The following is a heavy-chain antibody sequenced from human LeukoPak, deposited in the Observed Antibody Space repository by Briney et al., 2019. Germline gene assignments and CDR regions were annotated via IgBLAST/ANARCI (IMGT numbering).Heavy chain of an antibody. CDR2: ISWNSGSI. CDR1: GFTFDDYA. Sequence: GRSLRLSCAASGFTFDDYAMHWVRQAPGKGLEWVSGISWNSGSIGYADSVKGRFTISRDNAKNSLFLQMNSLRAEDTALYYCAKDRGGGPGTDFDYWGQGTLVTVSS. CDR3: AKDRGGGPGTDFDY. D-gene: IGHD1-7*01. V-gene: IGHV3-9*01. J-gene: IGHJ4*02.